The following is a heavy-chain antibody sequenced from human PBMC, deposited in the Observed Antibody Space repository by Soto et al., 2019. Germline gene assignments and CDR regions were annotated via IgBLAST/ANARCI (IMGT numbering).Heavy chain of an antibody. CDR1: GGSFSGYY. D-gene: IGHD5-12*01. V-gene: IGHV4-34*01. CDR3: AREGWLRLRFNVMDV. CDR2: INHSGST. J-gene: IGHJ6*02. Sequence: SETLSLTCAVYGGSFSGYYWSWIRQPPGKGLEWIGEINHSGSTNYNPSLKSRVTISVDTSKNQFSLKLSSVTAADTAVYYCAREGWLRLRFNVMDVWGQGTTGT.